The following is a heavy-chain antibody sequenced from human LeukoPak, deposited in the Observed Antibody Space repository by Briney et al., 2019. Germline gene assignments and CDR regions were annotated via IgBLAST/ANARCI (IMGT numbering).Heavy chain of an antibody. Sequence: SETLSLTCTVSGGSISSYYWSWIRQPPGKGLEWIGYIYYSGSTNYNPSLKSRVTILVDTSKNQFSLKLSSVTAADTAVYYCARTGIVGELDYWGQGTLVTVSS. CDR2: IYYSGST. CDR1: GGSISSYY. V-gene: IGHV4-59*01. D-gene: IGHD1-26*01. J-gene: IGHJ4*02. CDR3: ARTGIVGELDY.